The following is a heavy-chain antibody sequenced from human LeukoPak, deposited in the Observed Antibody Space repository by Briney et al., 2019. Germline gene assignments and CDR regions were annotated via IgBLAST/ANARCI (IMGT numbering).Heavy chain of an antibody. V-gene: IGHV3-21*01. Sequence: PGGSLRLSCAASGFTFSSYSMNWVRQAPGKGLEWVSSISRSSSYIYYADSVKGRFTISRDNAKNSLYLQMNSLRAEDTAVYYCARDRTQWELPQYAFDIWGQGTMVTVSS. CDR3: ARDRTQWELPQYAFDI. CDR2: ISRSSSYI. CDR1: GFTFSSYS. J-gene: IGHJ3*02. D-gene: IGHD1-26*01.